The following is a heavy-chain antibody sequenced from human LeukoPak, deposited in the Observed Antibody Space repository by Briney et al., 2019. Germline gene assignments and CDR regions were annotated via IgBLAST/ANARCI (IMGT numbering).Heavy chain of an antibody. D-gene: IGHD3-9*01. V-gene: IGHV4-39*07. J-gene: IGHJ4*02. CDR2: FYYSGST. CDR1: GASITTTTYY. Sequence: PSETLSLTCTVSGASITTTTYYWGWIRQPPGKGLEWIGSFYYSGSTYYNPSLKSRVTISVDTSKNQFSLKLSSVTAADTAVYYCARGGVRYFDSFDYWGQGTLVTVSS. CDR3: ARGGVRYFDSFDY.